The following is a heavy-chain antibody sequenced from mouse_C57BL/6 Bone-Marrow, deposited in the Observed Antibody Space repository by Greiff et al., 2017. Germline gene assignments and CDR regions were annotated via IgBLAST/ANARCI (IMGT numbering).Heavy chain of an antibody. Sequence: EVQRVESGGGLVKPGGSLKLSCAASGFTFSDYGMHWVRQAPEKGLEWVAYISSGSSTIYYADTVKGRFTISRDNARNTLFLQMTSLRSEDTAMYYCARAYYLAMDYWGQGTSVTVSS. CDR1: GFTFSDYG. CDR2: ISSGSSTI. V-gene: IGHV5-17*01. J-gene: IGHJ4*01. CDR3: ARAYYLAMDY. D-gene: IGHD1-1*01.